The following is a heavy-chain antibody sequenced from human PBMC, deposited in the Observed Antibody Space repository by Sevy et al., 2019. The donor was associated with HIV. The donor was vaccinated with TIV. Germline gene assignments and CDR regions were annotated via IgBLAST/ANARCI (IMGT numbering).Heavy chain of an antibody. J-gene: IGHJ3*01. V-gene: IGHV3-23*01. CDR1: GFTVFSHV. D-gene: IGHD6-13*01. Sequence: GGSLRLSCAASGFTVFSHVMSWVRQAPGKGLEWVSGLSGSGGTTYYADSVKGRFSISRDNSTNKLYLQMSSLRIEDTAVYYCATGTTDSSISWVFDVWGQGTMVTVSS. CDR2: LSGSGGTT. CDR3: ATGTTDSSISWVFDV.